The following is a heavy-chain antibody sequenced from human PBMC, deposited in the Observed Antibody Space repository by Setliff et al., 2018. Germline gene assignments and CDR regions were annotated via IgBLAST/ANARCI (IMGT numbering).Heavy chain of an antibody. CDR3: ATDHDIVGFGY. CDR2: INPNNGRT. J-gene: IGHJ4*02. D-gene: IGHD1-26*01. Sequence: ASVKVSCKAPEYSFTGYYMHWLRQAPGQGPEWMGWINPNNGRTQYSQMFQGRLTMTKDTSISTVYMELSSLRSDDTAMYYCATDHDIVGFGYWGRGTLVTVSS. CDR1: EYSFTGYY. V-gene: IGHV1-2*02.